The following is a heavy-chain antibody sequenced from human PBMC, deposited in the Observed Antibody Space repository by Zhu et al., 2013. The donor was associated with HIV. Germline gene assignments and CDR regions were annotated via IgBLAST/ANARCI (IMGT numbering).Heavy chain of an antibody. Sequence: QVQLVQSGAEVKKPGSSVKVSCKASGGTFSSYAISWVRQAPGQGLEWMGGIIPIFGTANYAQKFQGRVTITADESTSTAYMELSSLRSEDTAVYYCARDHVVPAARNYYYGMDVWGQGTTVTVSS. D-gene: IGHD2-2*01. J-gene: IGHJ6*02. V-gene: IGHV1-69*01. CDR2: IIPIFGTA. CDR3: ARDHVVPAARNYYYGMDV. CDR1: GGTFSSYA.